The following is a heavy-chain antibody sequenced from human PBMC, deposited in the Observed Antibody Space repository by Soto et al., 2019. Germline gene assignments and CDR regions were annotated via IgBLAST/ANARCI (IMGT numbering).Heavy chain of an antibody. D-gene: IGHD6-19*01. J-gene: IGHJ1*01. CDR3: ARAKIAVAGTVFYFQH. CDR1: GGSISSSSYY. Sequence: QLQLQESGPGLVKPSEPLSLTCTVSGGSISSSSYYWGWIRQPPGKGLEWIGSIYYSGSTYYNPSLKSRVTISVDTSKNQFSLKLSSVTAADTAVYYCARAKIAVAGTVFYFQHWGQGTLVTVSS. CDR2: IYYSGST. V-gene: IGHV4-39*01.